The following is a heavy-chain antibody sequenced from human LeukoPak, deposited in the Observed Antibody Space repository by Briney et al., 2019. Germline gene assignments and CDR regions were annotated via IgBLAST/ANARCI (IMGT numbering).Heavy chain of an antibody. CDR2: VTSDGSDT. CDR3: ATGLGHYYDY. V-gene: IGHV3-74*01. J-gene: IGHJ4*02. Sequence: GGSLRLSCAASGIGFYNYWMHWVRQAPGKGLEWLSRVTSDGSDTVYADSVKGRFTISRDNARTTVYLQMSSLRLDDTATYYCATGLGHYYDYWGQGSLATVSS. D-gene: IGHD2-8*02. CDR1: GIGFYNYW.